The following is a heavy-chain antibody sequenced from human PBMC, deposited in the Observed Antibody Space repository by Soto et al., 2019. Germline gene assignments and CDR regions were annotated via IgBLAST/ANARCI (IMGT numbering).Heavy chain of an antibody. CDR3: ARGHYDILTGPERYFDY. J-gene: IGHJ4*02. CDR2: IYSGGST. V-gene: IGHV3-53*01. CDR1: GFTVSSNY. D-gene: IGHD3-9*01. Sequence: GGSLRLSCAASGFTVSSNYMSWVRQAPGKGLEWASVIYSGGSTYYADSVKGRFTISRDNSKNTLYLQMNSLRAEDTAVYYCARGHYDILTGPERYFDYWGQGTLVTVSS.